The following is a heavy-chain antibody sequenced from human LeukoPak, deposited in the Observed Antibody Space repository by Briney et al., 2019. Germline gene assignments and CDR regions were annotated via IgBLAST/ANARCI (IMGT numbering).Heavy chain of an antibody. D-gene: IGHD5-24*01. Sequence: SETLSLICTVSGGSISSSSYYWGWIRQPPGKGLEWIGYIYYSGNTNYSPSLKSRVTISVDTSKNQFSLKLSSVAAADTAVYYCARGFDGYRTAFDIWGQGTMVTVSS. V-gene: IGHV4-61*05. CDR2: IYYSGNT. J-gene: IGHJ3*02. CDR3: ARGFDGYRTAFDI. CDR1: GGSISSSSYY.